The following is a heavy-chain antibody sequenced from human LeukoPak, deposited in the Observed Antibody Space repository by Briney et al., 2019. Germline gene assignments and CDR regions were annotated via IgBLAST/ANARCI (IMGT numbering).Heavy chain of an antibody. CDR2: ISGGGGST. CDR3: AKDLGITMIVVAPFDY. Sequence: GGSLRLSCAASGFTFSSYAMSWVRQAPGKGLEWVSAISGGGGSTYYADSVKGRFTISRDNSKNTLYLQMNSLRAEDTAVYYCAKDLGITMIVVAPFDYWGQGTLVTVSS. D-gene: IGHD3-22*01. CDR1: GFTFSSYA. V-gene: IGHV3-23*01. J-gene: IGHJ4*02.